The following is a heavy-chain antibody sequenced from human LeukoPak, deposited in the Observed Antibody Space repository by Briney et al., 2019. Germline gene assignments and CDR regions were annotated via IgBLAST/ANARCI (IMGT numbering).Heavy chain of an antibody. CDR3: ARDARPLITTVRGPYDY. J-gene: IGHJ4*02. Sequence: ASVKVSCKASGYTFTSYYMHWVRQAPGQGLEWMGIINPSGGSTSYAQKFQGRVTMTRDTSTSTVYMELSSLRSEDTAVYYCARDARPLITTVRGPYDYWGKGTLSPSPQ. CDR1: GYTFTSYY. D-gene: IGHD3-10*01. CDR2: INPSGGST. V-gene: IGHV1-46*03.